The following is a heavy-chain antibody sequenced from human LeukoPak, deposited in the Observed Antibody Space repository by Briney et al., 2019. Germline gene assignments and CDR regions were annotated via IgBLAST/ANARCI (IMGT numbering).Heavy chain of an antibody. J-gene: IGHJ6*02. CDR2: VYPGDSDT. CDR3: ARLGATASAYYGMDV. CDR1: GYRFTSYW. D-gene: IGHD1-26*01. Sequence: GESLKISCKGSGYRFTSYWIGWVRQMPGKGLEWMGIVYPGDSDTRYSPSFQGQVTISADKSISTAYLHWSSLKASDTAMYYCARLGATASAYYGMDVWGQGTTVTVSS. V-gene: IGHV5-51*01.